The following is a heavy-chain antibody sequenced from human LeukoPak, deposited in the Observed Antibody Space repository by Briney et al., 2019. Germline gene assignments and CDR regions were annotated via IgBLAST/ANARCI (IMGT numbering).Heavy chain of an antibody. CDR3: ARPYCSRGSCYRDFDY. J-gene: IGHJ4*02. D-gene: IGHD2-15*01. CDR2: INDSGNT. V-gene: IGHV4-34*01. CDR1: GGSLRDHY. Sequence: RASETLSLTCAVSGGSLRDHYWSWIRQVPGKGLEWIGEINDSGNTNYNPSLEGRVTLSVDPSKNQFSLKMRSVTAADTSMYYCARPYCSRGSCYRDFDYWGQGTLVTVSS.